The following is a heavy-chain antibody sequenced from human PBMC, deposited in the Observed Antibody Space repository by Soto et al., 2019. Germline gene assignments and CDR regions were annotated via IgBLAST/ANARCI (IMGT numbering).Heavy chain of an antibody. V-gene: IGHV3-48*03. CDR1: GFTFSSYE. CDR2: ISSSGSTI. Sequence: GGSLRLSCAASGFTFSSYEMNWVRRAPGKGLEWVSYISSSGSTIYYADSVKGRFTISRDNAKNSLYLQMNSLRAEDTAVYYCARVYCSGGSCYFAFDIWGQGTMVTVSS. J-gene: IGHJ3*02. CDR3: ARVYCSGGSCYFAFDI. D-gene: IGHD2-15*01.